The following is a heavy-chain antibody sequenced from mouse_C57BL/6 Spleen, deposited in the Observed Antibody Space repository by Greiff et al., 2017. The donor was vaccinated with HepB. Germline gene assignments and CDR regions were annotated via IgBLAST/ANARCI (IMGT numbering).Heavy chain of an antibody. CDR2: INPYNGGT. V-gene: IGHV1-19*01. J-gene: IGHJ3*01. CDR1: GYTFTDYY. D-gene: IGHD4-1*01. Sequence: VQLKESGPVLVKPGASVKMSCKASGYTFTDYYMNWVKQSHGKSLEWIGVINPYNGGTSYNQKFKGKATLTVDKSSSTAYMELNSLTSEDSAVYYCARETGTGFAYWGQGTLVTVSA. CDR3: ARETGTGFAY.